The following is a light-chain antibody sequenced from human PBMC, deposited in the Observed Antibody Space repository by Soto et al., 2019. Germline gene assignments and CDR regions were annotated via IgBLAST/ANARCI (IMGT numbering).Light chain of an antibody. CDR1: SSDVGTYNY. CDR3: SSFTSEPSLYV. V-gene: IGLV2-14*01. CDR2: EVT. J-gene: IGLJ1*01. Sequence: QSVLTQPASVSGSPGQSITISWTGTSSDVGTYNYVSWYQQLPGKAPKLMIFEVTYRPSGISNRFSGSKSGNTASLTISGLQAEDEADYYCSSFTSEPSLYVSGLSPKVTV.